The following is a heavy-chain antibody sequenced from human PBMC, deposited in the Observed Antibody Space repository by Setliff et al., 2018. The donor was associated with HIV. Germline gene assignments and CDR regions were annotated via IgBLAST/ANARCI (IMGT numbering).Heavy chain of an antibody. Sequence: SETLSLTCTVSGGSINTGHYYWSWIRHHPGKGLEWIAYIYYTGNTYFNPSLKSRITISIDTSKNQFSLKMSSVTAADTAVYYCARDRYAGEIDYWGQGTLVTVLL. CDR3: ARDRYAGEIDY. CDR2: IYYTGNT. V-gene: IGHV4-31*03. J-gene: IGHJ4*02. CDR1: GGSINTGHYY. D-gene: IGHD3-10*01.